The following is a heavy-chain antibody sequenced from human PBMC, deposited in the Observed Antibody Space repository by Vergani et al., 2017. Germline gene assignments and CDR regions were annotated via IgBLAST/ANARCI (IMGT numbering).Heavy chain of an antibody. CDR3: ATTYSSSWYYFDY. V-gene: IGHV4-39*01. J-gene: IGHJ4*02. CDR2: IYYSGST. D-gene: IGHD6-13*01. Sequence: QLQLQESGPGLVKPSETLSLTCTVSGSSISSSSYYWGWIRQPPGKGLEWIGSIYYSGSTYYNPSLKSRVTISVDTSKNQFSLKLSSVTAADTAVYYCATTYSSSWYYFDYWGQGTLVTVSS. CDR1: GSSISSSSYY.